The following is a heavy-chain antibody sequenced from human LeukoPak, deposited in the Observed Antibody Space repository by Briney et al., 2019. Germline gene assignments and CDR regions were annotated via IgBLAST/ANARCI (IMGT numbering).Heavy chain of an antibody. Sequence: GGSLRLSCAASGFTFSSYAMSWVRQAPGKGLEWVSAISGSGGSTFYADSVKGRFTISRDNSKNTLYLQMNSLRAEDTAVYYCAKIPAPHYYYYYMDVWGKGTTVTVSS. J-gene: IGHJ6*03. CDR2: ISGSGGST. CDR3: AKIPAPHYYYYYMDV. D-gene: IGHD2-15*01. CDR1: GFTFSSYA. V-gene: IGHV3-23*01.